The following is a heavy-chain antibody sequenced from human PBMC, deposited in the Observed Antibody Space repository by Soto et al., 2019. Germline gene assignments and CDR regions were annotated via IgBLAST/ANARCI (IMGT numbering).Heavy chain of an antibody. Sequence: ASVKVSCKASGYTFTGYYIHWVRQAPGQGREWMGWINPNGGGTNYAQKFQGRVSMTRDTSISTAFMDLSRLISDDTAIYYCARDDAFDIWGQGTLVTVSS. CDR2: INPNGGGT. CDR1: GYTFTGYY. J-gene: IGHJ3*02. V-gene: IGHV1-2*02. CDR3: ARDDAFDI.